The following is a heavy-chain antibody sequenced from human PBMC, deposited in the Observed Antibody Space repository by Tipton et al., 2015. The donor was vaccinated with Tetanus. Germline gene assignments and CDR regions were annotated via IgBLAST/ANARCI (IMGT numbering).Heavy chain of an antibody. J-gene: IGHJ5*02. V-gene: IGHV3-23*01. D-gene: IGHD2-21*01. Sequence: SLRLSCAASGFTFSSYSMNWVRQAPGKGLQWVSSISGTGFSPYYADSVKGRFTISKDKAKNTLYLQMNSLRAEDTALYFCAKYRGGELSFSGLDPWGHGALVTVSS. CDR3: AKYRGGELSFSGLDP. CDR2: ISGTGFSP. CDR1: GFTFSSYS.